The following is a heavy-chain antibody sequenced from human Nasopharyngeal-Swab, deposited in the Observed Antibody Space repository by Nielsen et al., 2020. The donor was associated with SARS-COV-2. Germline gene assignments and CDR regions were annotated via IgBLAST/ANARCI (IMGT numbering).Heavy chain of an antibody. CDR1: GGSISSSSYY. D-gene: IGHD3-22*01. Sequence: SETLSLTCTVSGGSISSSSYYWGWIRQPPGKGLEGIGVIFYRGSTHFNPSLQSRVTMSVDTSNNQFSLKLSSVTAADTAVYYCARERKDYYNTGAYGGPQYYFDYWGQGSLVTVSS. CDR2: IFYRGST. J-gene: IGHJ4*02. V-gene: IGHV4-39*07. CDR3: ARERKDYYNTGAYGGPQYYFDY.